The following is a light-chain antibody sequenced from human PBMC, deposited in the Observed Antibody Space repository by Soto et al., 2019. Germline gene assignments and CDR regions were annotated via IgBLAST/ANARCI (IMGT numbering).Light chain of an antibody. Sequence: QSALTQPASVSGSPGQSITISCTGTSSDVGGYNYVSWYQQHPGKAPKLMIYQVSNRPSRVSDRFSGSKSGNTASLTISGLQPEDEADYYCSSFTSSHTGVFGGGTKLTVL. CDR1: SSDVGGYNY. V-gene: IGLV2-14*01. J-gene: IGLJ3*02. CDR2: QVS. CDR3: SSFTSSHTGV.